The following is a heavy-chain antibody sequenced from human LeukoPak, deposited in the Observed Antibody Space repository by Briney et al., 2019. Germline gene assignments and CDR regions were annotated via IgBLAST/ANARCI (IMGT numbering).Heavy chain of an antibody. CDR2: IYYSGST. J-gene: IGHJ5*02. CDR3: ARQQAWFDP. Sequence: SETLSLTCTVSGGSISSSSYYWGWIRQPPGKGLEWIGSIYYSGSTYYNPSLKSRVTISVDTSKNQFSLKLSSVTAADTAVYYCARQQAWFDPWDQGTLVTVSS. V-gene: IGHV4-39*01. CDR1: GGSISSSSYY.